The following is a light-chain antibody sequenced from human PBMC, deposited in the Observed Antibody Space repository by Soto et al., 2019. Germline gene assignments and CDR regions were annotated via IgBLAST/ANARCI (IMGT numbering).Light chain of an antibody. CDR2: WAS. Sequence: DIVMTQSPDSLAVSLGERATSNCKSSQSVLYSSNNKNYLAWYQQKPGQPPKLLIYWASARESGVPDRFSVSGSGTDFTLTISSLQAEDVAVYYCQQYYSTPLTFGGGTKVEIK. CDR1: QSVLYSSNNKNY. V-gene: IGKV4-1*01. CDR3: QQYYSTPLT. J-gene: IGKJ4*01.